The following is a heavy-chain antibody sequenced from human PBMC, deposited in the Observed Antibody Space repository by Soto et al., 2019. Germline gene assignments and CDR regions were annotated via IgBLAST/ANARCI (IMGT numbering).Heavy chain of an antibody. D-gene: IGHD1-26*01. CDR3: ARDGQSGSYDG. CDR2: IIPIFGTA. J-gene: IGHJ4*02. CDR1: GGTFSSYA. Sequence: GASVKVSCKASGGTFSSYAISWVRQAPGQGLEWMGGIIPIFGTANYAQKFQGRVTITADESTSTAYVELSSLRSEDTAVYYCARDGQSGSYDGWGQGTLVTVSS. V-gene: IGHV1-69*13.